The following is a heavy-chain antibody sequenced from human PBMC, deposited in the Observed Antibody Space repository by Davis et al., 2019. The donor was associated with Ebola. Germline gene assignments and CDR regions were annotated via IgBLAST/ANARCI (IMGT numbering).Heavy chain of an antibody. CDR2: ISSSSSTI. CDR1: GFTFSSYS. V-gene: IGHV3-48*01. Sequence: GESLKISCAASGFTFSSYSMNWVRQAPGKGLEWVSYISSSSSTIYYADSVKGRFTISRDNAKNSLYLQMNSLRAEDTAVYYCAKDQGGSYDYWGQGTLATVSS. CDR3: AKDQGGSYDY. D-gene: IGHD1-26*01. J-gene: IGHJ4*02.